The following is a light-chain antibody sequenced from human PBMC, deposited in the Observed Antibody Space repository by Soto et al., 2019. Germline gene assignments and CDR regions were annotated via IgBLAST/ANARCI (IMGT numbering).Light chain of an antibody. J-gene: IGKJ4*01. CDR1: QGISSY. Sequence: DIQMTQSPSSVSASVGDRVTITCRASQGISSYLAWYQQIPGKAPHLLIYAASSLQGGVPSRFSGSGYGTEFTLTISRLQPEDFATYYCQQAYTFPLSFGGGTRVDMK. V-gene: IGKV1-12*01. CDR3: QQAYTFPLS. CDR2: AAS.